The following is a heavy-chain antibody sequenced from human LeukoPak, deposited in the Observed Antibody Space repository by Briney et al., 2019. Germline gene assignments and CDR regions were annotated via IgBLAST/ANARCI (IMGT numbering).Heavy chain of an antibody. CDR3: ARTTEAHSWQTRYYSYYMDV. CDR2: IYTSGTT. V-gene: IGHV4-59*10. J-gene: IGHJ6*03. CDR1: GGSFSGYY. Sequence: SETLSLTCAVYGGSFSGYYWSWIRQPAGKGLEWIGHIYTSGTTNYNPSLKSRVTMSIDTSKNQFSLKLSSVTAADTAIYYCARTTEAHSWQTRYYSYYMDVWGKGTTVTVSS. D-gene: IGHD6-13*01.